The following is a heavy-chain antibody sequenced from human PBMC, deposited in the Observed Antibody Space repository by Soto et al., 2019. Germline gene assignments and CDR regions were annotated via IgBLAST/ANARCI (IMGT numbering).Heavy chain of an antibody. D-gene: IGHD4-17*01. V-gene: IGHV4-39*02. Sequence: QLQLQESGPGLVKPSETLSLTCTVSGGSISSSSYYWGWIRQPPGKGLEWIGSIYYSGSTYYNPSLKSRVTISVDTSKNQFSLKLSSVTAADTAVYYCAREDDYGDSSIWGQGTMVTVSS. CDR2: IYYSGST. CDR3: AREDDYGDSSI. CDR1: GGSISSSSYY. J-gene: IGHJ3*02.